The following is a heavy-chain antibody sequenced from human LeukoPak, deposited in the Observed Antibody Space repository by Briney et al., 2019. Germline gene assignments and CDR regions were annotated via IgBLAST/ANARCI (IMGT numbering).Heavy chain of an antibody. J-gene: IGHJ4*02. D-gene: IGHD3-22*01. Sequence: PGGSLRLSCAASGFTFSSYWMHWVRQAPGKGLVWVSRINSDGSSTSYADSVRGRFTISRDNAKNSLYLQMNSLRAEDTAVYYCARGEQYYYDSSGYHIFDYWGQGTLVTVSS. CDR3: ARGEQYYYDSSGYHIFDY. CDR1: GFTFSSYW. V-gene: IGHV3-74*01. CDR2: INSDGSST.